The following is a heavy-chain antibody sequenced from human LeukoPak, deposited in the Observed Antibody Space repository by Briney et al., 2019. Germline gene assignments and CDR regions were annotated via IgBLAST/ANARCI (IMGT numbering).Heavy chain of an antibody. Sequence: SETLSLTCTVSGGSINSYYWSWIRQPPGKGLEWIGYIYHGGSTNYSPSLKSRVTISEDTSKNQFSLKLTSVTAADTAVYYCARGQTYASGKLDPWGQGTLVTVSS. CDR2: IYHGGST. V-gene: IGHV4-59*01. CDR1: GGSINSYY. J-gene: IGHJ5*02. D-gene: IGHD3-10*01. CDR3: ARGQTYASGKLDP.